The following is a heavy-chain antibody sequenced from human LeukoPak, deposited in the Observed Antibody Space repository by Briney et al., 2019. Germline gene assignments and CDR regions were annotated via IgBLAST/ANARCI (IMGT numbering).Heavy chain of an antibody. J-gene: IGHJ4*02. Sequence: SETLSLTCTVSGGSISSSSYYWGWIRQPPGKGLEWIGYIYYSGSTNYNPSLKSRVTISVDTSKNQFSLKLSSVTAADTAVYYCARDAYYYGSGSYFFDYWGQGTLVTVSS. D-gene: IGHD3-10*01. CDR2: IYYSGST. V-gene: IGHV4-61*05. CDR3: ARDAYYYGSGSYFFDY. CDR1: GGSISSSSYY.